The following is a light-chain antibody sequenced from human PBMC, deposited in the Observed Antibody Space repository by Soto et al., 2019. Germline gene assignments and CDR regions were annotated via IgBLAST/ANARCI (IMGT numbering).Light chain of an antibody. CDR2: DAS. Sequence: EFVLTQSPGTLSLSPGERATLSCRASQTVRNNYLAWYQQKPGQAPRLLIYDASSRATGIPDRFSGGGSGTDFTLTIIRLEPEDFAVFYCQQYAASPITFGQGTRLEIK. CDR1: QTVRNNY. V-gene: IGKV3-20*01. CDR3: QQYAASPIT. J-gene: IGKJ5*01.